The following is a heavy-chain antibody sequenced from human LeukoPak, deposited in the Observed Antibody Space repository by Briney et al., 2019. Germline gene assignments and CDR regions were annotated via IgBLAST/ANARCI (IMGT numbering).Heavy chain of an antibody. CDR3: TRGRTGTTDAFDI. D-gene: IGHD1-7*01. CDR2: IRSKAYGGTT. J-gene: IGHJ3*02. V-gene: IGHV3-49*04. CDR1: GFSFSSYA. Sequence: GGSLRLSCAASGFSFSSYAMSWVRQAPGKGLGWVGFIRSKAYGGTTEYAASVKGRFTISRDDSRSIAYLQMNSLKTEDTAVYYCTRGRTGTTDAFDIWGQGTMVTVSS.